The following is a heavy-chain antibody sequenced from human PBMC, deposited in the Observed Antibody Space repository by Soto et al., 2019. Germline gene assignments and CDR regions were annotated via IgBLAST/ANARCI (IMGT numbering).Heavy chain of an antibody. J-gene: IGHJ2*01. Sequence: LSLTCSVSGASISSFNWNWVRQPAGKGPEWVGRLNIAGTINYNPSLKSRITMSMDTSKNQISLRLRSVTAADTAIYYCARDRGEYTSSWFWYFSHWGHGTLVTVSS. CDR2: LNIAGTI. D-gene: IGHD6-13*01. V-gene: IGHV4-4*07. CDR3: ARDRGEYTSSWFWYFSH. CDR1: GASISSFN.